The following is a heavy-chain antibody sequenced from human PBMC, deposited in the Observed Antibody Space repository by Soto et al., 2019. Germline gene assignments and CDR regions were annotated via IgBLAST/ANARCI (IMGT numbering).Heavy chain of an antibody. CDR3: ARGDDILTGYYWGPYYYYMDV. J-gene: IGHJ6*03. CDR2: INAGNGNT. V-gene: IGHV1-3*01. CDR1: GYTFTSYA. Sequence: GASVKVSCKASGYTFTSYAMHWVRQAPGQRLEWMGWINAGNGNTKYSQKFQGRVTITRDTSASTAYMELSSLRSEDTAVYYCARGDDILTGYYWGPYYYYMDVWGKGTTVTVSS. D-gene: IGHD3-9*01.